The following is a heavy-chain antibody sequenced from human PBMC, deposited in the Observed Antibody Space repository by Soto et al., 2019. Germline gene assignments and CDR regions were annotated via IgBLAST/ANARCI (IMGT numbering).Heavy chain of an antibody. CDR2: IKSKTDGGTT. Sequence: GGSLRLSCAASGFTFSNAWMSWVRQAPGKGLEWVGRIKSKTDGGTTDYAAPVKGRFTISRDDSKNTLYLQMNSLKTKDTAVYYCTTDCSSTSCLLYYYYYYMDVWGKGTTVTVSS. J-gene: IGHJ6*03. V-gene: IGHV3-15*01. CDR3: TTDCSSTSCLLYYYYYYMDV. CDR1: GFTFSNAW. D-gene: IGHD2-2*01.